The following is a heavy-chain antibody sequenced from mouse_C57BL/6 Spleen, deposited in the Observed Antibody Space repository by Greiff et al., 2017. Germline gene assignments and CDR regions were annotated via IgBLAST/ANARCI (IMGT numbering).Heavy chain of an antibody. D-gene: IGHD1-1*01. CDR3: AREGLLRYYYAMDY. CDR2: IYPGDGDT. CDR1: GYAFSSYW. J-gene: IGHJ4*01. Sequence: VQLVESGAELVKPGASVKISCKASGYAFSSYWMNWVKQRPGKGLEWIGQIYPGDGDTNYNGKFKGKATLTADKSSSTAYMQLSSLTSEDSAVYFCAREGLLRYYYAMDYWGQGTSVTVSS. V-gene: IGHV1-80*01.